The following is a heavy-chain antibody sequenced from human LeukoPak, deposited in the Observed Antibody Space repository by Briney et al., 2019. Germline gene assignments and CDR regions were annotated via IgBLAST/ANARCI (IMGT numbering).Heavy chain of an antibody. Sequence: ASVKVSCTASGGTFSSYAINWVRQATGQGLEWMGWMNPNSGNTGYAQKFQGRVTMTRNTSISTAYMELSSLRSEDTAVYYCARGRLATVVTGEMDYWGQGTLVTVSS. CDR1: GGTFSSYA. V-gene: IGHV1-8*02. CDR2: MNPNSGNT. J-gene: IGHJ4*02. D-gene: IGHD4-23*01. CDR3: ARGRLATVVTGEMDY.